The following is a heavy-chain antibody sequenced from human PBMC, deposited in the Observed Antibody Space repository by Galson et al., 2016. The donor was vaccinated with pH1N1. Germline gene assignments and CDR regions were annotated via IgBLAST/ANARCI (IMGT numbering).Heavy chain of an antibody. V-gene: IGHV4-61*08. Sequence: ETLSLTCTVYGGSVSGGDYYWAWVRQSPGKGLEWIGNVYFRGGTNYNPSLKSRVRMTTDASENQFSLRLDSVTAADAAVYYCAREPNVQQYFHSYGLDVWGQGTAVTVSS. J-gene: IGHJ6*02. D-gene: IGHD2/OR15-2a*01. CDR2: VYFRGGT. CDR1: GGSVSGGDYY. CDR3: AREPNVQQYFHSYGLDV.